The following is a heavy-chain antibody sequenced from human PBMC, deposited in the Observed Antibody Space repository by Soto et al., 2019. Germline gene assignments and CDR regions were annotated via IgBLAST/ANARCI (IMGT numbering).Heavy chain of an antibody. V-gene: IGHV1-18*01. J-gene: IGHJ5*02. CDR3: ARGAYYDFWSGYQGGFDP. CDR1: CYTFTSYG. CDR2: ISAYNGNT. Sequence: GCSVKVSCKASCYTFTSYGISLVRQAPGQGLEWMGWISAYNGNTNYAQKLQGRVTMTTDTSTSTAYMELRSLRSDDTAVYYCARGAYYDFWSGYQGGFDPWGQGTLVTVSS. D-gene: IGHD3-3*01.